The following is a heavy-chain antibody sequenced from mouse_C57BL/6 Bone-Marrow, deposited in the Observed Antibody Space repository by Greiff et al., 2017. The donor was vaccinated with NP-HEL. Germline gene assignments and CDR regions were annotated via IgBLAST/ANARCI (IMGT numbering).Heavy chain of an antibody. Sequence: QVQLQQPGAELVKPGASVKMSCKASGYTFTSYWITWVKQRPGQGLEWIGDIYPGSGSTNYNEKFKSKATLTVDTSSSTAYMQLSSLTSEDSAVYYCARITTVVAVYYAMDYWGQGTSVTVSS. V-gene: IGHV1-55*01. CDR2: IYPGSGST. D-gene: IGHD1-1*01. CDR1: GYTFTSYW. CDR3: ARITTVVAVYYAMDY. J-gene: IGHJ4*01.